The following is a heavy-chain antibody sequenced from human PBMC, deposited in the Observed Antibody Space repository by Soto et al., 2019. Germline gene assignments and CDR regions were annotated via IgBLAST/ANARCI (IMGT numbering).Heavy chain of an antibody. Sequence: ASVKVSCKASGYTFTSYDINWVRQATGQGLEWMGWMNPNSGNTGYAQKFQGRVTMTRSTSISTAYMELSSLRSEDTAVYYCARERVTGGAFDFWGRGTMVTVSS. CDR2: MNPNSGNT. D-gene: IGHD3-16*01. CDR3: ARERVTGGAFDF. J-gene: IGHJ3*01. V-gene: IGHV1-8*01. CDR1: GYTFTSYD.